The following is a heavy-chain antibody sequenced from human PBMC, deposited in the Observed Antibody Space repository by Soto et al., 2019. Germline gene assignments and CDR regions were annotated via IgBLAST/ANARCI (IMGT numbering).Heavy chain of an antibody. CDR3: ARGEDIVLMVYAIEAPLFDY. J-gene: IGHJ4*02. V-gene: IGHV3-74*01. D-gene: IGHD2-8*01. Sequence: GGSLRLSCAASGFTFSSYWMHWVRQAPGKGLVWVSRINSDGSSTSYADSVKGRFTISRDNAKNTLYLQMNSLRAEDTAVYYCARGEDIVLMVYAIEAPLFDYWGQGTLVTVSS. CDR2: INSDGSST. CDR1: GFTFSSYW.